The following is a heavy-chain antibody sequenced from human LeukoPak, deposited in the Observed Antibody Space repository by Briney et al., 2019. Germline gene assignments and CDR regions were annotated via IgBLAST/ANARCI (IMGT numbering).Heavy chain of an antibody. J-gene: IGHJ4*02. CDR2: INWNGGST. V-gene: IGHV3-20*04. D-gene: IGHD2-15*01. CDR3: ARVRVYCSGGSCYFDY. Sequence: GESLRLSCAASGFTFDDYGMSWVRQAPGKGLEWVSGINWNGGSTGYADSVKGRFTISRDNAKNSLYLQMNSLRAEDTALYYCARVRVYCSGGSCYFDYWGQGTLVTVSS. CDR1: GFTFDDYG.